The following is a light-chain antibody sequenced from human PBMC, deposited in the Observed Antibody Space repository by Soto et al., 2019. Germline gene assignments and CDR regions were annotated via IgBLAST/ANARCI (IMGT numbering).Light chain of an antibody. CDR3: QQSYSTPPT. V-gene: IGKV1-39*01. J-gene: IGKJ1*01. CDR1: QTISNY. CDR2: GAS. Sequence: IHMTQSPSSLSASIGDRVTITCRASQTISNYLNWYQQKPGKAPTLIIFGASNLQDGVPSRFSGSGYGTDFTLTITSLHPEDFATYYCQQSYSTPPTFGQGTKVDIK.